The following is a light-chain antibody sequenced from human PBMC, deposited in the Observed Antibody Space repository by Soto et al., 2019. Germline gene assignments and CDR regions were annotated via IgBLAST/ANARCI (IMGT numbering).Light chain of an antibody. CDR1: SSDVGSYDL. V-gene: IGLV2-23*03. J-gene: IGLJ1*01. Sequence: QSVLTQPASVSGSPGQSITIPCTGTSSDVGSYDLVSWYQQHPGKAPQLMIYEGSKRPSGVSNRFPGSKSGNTASLTISGLQAEDEADYYCCSYAGGSTFYVFGSGTKSPS. CDR3: CSYAGGSTFYV. CDR2: EGS.